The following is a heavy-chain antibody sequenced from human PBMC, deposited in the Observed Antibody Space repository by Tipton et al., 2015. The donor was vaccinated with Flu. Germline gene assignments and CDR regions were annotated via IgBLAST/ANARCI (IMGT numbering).Heavy chain of an antibody. J-gene: IGHJ4*02. CDR2: IYYSGST. CDR3: ARVRAIYYDSSGLPPGYFDY. D-gene: IGHD3-22*01. Sequence: TLSLTCTVSGGSISSSSYYWGWIRQPPGKGLEWIGSIYYSGSTYYNPPLKSRVTISVDTSKNQFSLKLSSVTAADTAVYYCARVRAIYYDSSGLPPGYFDYWGQGTLVTVSS. V-gene: IGHV4-39*07. CDR1: GGSISSSSYY.